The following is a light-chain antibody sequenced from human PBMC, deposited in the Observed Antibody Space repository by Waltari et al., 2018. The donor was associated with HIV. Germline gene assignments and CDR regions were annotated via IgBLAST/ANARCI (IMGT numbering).Light chain of an antibody. CDR3: ASVTSNNILL. CDR1: TSDKY. CDR2: EAT. J-gene: IGLJ3*02. Sequence: QSALTQPPSVSGSPGPSITLPCPGFTSDKYISWYQRRPGEAPRLIFYEATNRPPWLPSRFSASKSATTASLTISGLHIDDEADYLCASVTSNNILLFGGGTRLTVL. V-gene: IGLV2-14*01.